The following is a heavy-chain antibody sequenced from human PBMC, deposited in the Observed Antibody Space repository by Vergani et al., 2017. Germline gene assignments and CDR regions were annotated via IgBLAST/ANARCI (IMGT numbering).Heavy chain of an antibody. D-gene: IGHD3-10*01. J-gene: IGHJ3*02. CDR3: ARGDYYGSVVGGAFDI. Sequence: EVQLVESGGGLVQPGGSLRLSCAASGFTFSSYSMNWVRQAPGKGLEWVSYISSSSSTIYYADSVKGRFTISRDNAKNSLYLQMNSLRAEDTAVYYCARGDYYGSVVGGAFDIWGQGTMVTVSS. V-gene: IGHV3-48*04. CDR1: GFTFSSYS. CDR2: ISSSSSTI.